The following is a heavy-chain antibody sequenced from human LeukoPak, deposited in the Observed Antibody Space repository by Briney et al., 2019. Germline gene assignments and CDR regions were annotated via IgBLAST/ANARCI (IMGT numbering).Heavy chain of an antibody. J-gene: IGHJ5*02. V-gene: IGHV4-59*01. CDR2: IYYCGST. D-gene: IGHD2-15*01. Sequence: SETLSLTCTVSGGSISSYYWSWIRQPPGKGLEWIGDIYYCGSTTYNPSLKGRVTISIDTSKNQFSLKLSSVTAADTAVYYCARGHCSGGSCFSAWFDPWGQGTLVTVSS. CDR3: ARGHCSGGSCFSAWFDP. CDR1: GGSISSYY.